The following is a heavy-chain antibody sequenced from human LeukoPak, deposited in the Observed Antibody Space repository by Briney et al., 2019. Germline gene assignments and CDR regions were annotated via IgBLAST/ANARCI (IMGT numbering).Heavy chain of an antibody. Sequence: ASVKVSCKASGGIFSNYTVSWGRQAPGQGLEWMGGIIPAFGTANYAQNFQGRVTINADESTSTAYMEVSILRSAETAVYYCARVLVNRSSGGSGYDDPTYFDIWGQGPLVTVSS. CDR3: ARVLVNRSSGGSGYDDPTYFDI. CDR1: GGIFSNYT. J-gene: IGHJ4*02. D-gene: IGHD3-22*01. CDR2: IIPAFGTA. V-gene: IGHV1-69*13.